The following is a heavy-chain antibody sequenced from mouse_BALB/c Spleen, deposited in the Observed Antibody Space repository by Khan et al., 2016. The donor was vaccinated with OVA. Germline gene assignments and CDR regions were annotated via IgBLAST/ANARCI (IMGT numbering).Heavy chain of an antibody. CDR3: ARDGMTEFAY. D-gene: IGHD2-3*01. Sequence: QVQLQQSGPEPVRPGASVKISCKGSGYTFADSGMHWVRQSHVKSLEWIGVISTYYGNIKYNQKFEGRATMTVDKSSSTAYMELARLTSEDSAVDFCARDGMTEFAYWGQGTMVTVSA. CDR1: GYTFADSG. J-gene: IGHJ3*01. V-gene: IGHV1S137*01. CDR2: ISTYYGNI.